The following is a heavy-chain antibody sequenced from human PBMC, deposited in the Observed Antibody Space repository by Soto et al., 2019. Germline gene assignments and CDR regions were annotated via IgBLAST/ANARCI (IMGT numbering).Heavy chain of an antibody. CDR3: AKDRKSGSGWYWDY. CDR1: GFTCGDFA. Sequence: GGSLRLWWAAAGFTCGDFARSWVRQAPGKGLEWVSAISGSGTSTYDADSVKGRFSISRDNSKNTLYLQMNSLRAEDTAVYYCAKDRKSGSGWYWDYWGQGTLVTVSS. J-gene: IGHJ4*02. V-gene: IGHV3-23*01. D-gene: IGHD6-19*01. CDR2: ISGSGTST.